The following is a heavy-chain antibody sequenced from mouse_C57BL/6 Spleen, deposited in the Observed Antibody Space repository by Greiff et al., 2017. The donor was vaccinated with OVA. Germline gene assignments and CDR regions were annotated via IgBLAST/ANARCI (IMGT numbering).Heavy chain of an antibody. CDR2: IYPRSGNT. CDR1: GYTFTSYG. D-gene: IGHD2-3*01. V-gene: IGHV1-81*01. J-gene: IGHJ4*01. Sequence: VQLQQSGAELARPGASVKLSCKASGYTFTSYGISWVKQRTGQGLEWIGEIYPRSGNTYYNEKFKGKATLTADKSSSTAYMELRSLTSEDSAVYFCARRYDGPYYYAMDYWGQGTSVTVSS. CDR3: ARRYDGPYYYAMDY.